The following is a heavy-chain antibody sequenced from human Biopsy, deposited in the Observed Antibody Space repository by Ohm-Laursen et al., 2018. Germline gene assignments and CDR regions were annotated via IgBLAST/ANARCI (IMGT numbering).Heavy chain of an antibody. Sequence: SEILSLTCAVYGESFSGYYWTWIRQPPGKGLEWIGEINHSGSTDYNPSLKSRVTMSVDTSKKQLSLKVRSVTAADTAVYYCARGEYSSSIFDHWGQGTLVTVSS. CDR3: ARGEYSSSIFDH. CDR2: INHSGST. D-gene: IGHD6-6*01. CDR1: GESFSGYY. V-gene: IGHV4-34*01. J-gene: IGHJ4*02.